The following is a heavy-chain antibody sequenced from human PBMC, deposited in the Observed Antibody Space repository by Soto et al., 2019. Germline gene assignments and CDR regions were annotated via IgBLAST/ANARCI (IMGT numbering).Heavy chain of an antibody. Sequence: SETLSLTCSVSGGSITTYYWSWIRQPPGKGLEWIGYIYYSGNTNYNPSLKSRVTISVDTSENQLSLKLSSVTAADTAVYYCARDLARYDPWGQGTLVTV. CDR2: IYYSGNT. J-gene: IGHJ5*02. CDR3: ARDLARYDP. V-gene: IGHV4-59*01. CDR1: GGSITTYY.